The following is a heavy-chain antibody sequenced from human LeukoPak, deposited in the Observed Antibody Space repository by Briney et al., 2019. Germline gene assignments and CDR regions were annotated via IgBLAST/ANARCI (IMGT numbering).Heavy chain of an antibody. CDR2: IYSGGST. V-gene: IGHV3-53*01. D-gene: IGHD3-10*01. J-gene: IGHJ5*02. CDR3: AKTWYGSGSYYPMFDP. Sequence: GGSLRLSCAASGFTVSSNYMSWVRQAPGKGLEWVSVIYSGGSTYYADSVKGRFTISRDNSKNTLYLQMNSLRAEDTAVYYCAKTWYGSGSYYPMFDPWGQGTLVTVSS. CDR1: GFTVSSNY.